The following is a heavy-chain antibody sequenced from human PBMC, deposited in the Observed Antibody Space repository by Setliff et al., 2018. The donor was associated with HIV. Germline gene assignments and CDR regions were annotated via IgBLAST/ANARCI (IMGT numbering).Heavy chain of an antibody. CDR1: GGSISTSGSY. CDR2: IYYSGST. V-gene: IGHV4-39*07. CDR3: AREVDNPRDAFDI. J-gene: IGHJ3*02. Sequence: SETLSLTCTVSGGSISTSGSYWGWIRQSPGRGLEWIGSIYYSGSTYYNPSLKSRVTMSIDTSKNQFSLKLSSMTAADTALYYCAREVDNPRDAFDIWAQGTMVTVSS.